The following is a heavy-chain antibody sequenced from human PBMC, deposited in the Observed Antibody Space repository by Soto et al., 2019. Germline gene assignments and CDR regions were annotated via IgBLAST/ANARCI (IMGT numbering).Heavy chain of an antibody. J-gene: IGHJ4*02. CDR1: GYSFTSYW. CDR3: ARLLNWEVPAAPDY. CDR2: IYPGDSDT. V-gene: IGHV5-51*01. Sequence: GASLKISCKGSGYSFTSYWIGWVRQMLGKGLEWMGIIYPGDSDTRYSPSFQGQVTISADKSISTAYLQWSSLKASDTAMYYCARLLNWEVPAAPDYWGQGTLVTVSS. D-gene: IGHD2-2*01.